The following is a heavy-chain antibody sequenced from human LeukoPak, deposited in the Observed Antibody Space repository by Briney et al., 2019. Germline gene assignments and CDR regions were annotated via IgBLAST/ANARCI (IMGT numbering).Heavy chain of an antibody. CDR1: GVTMRGAGFY. Sequence: SETLSLTCTASGVTMRGAGFYWTWIRQRPGKGLEWIGYTYYSGTTYYNPSLESRVTISIDTSQSQFSLKMSSVTAADTAVYYCARDFWSGYGYFDSSGQGVLVTVSS. J-gene: IGHJ4*02. V-gene: IGHV4-31*03. D-gene: IGHD3-3*01. CDR2: TYYSGTT. CDR3: ARDFWSGYGYFDS.